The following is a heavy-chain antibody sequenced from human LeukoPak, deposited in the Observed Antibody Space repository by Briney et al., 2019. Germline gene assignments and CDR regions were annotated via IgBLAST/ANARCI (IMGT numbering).Heavy chain of an antibody. CDR2: IYYSGST. Sequence: SETLSLTCTVSGVSSSSTSWSWIRQPPGKGLEWIACIYYSGSTNYNPSLKSRVTISVDTSKNQISLKLSSVTAADTAVYYCARDLGVMVRAFNIWGQGTMVTVSS. J-gene: IGHJ3*02. D-gene: IGHD5-18*01. V-gene: IGHV4-59*01. CDR1: GVSSSSTS. CDR3: ARDLGVMVRAFNI.